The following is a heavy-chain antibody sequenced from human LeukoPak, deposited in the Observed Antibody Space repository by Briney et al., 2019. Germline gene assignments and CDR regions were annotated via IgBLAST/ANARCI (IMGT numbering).Heavy chain of an antibody. CDR3: ARDRGYRWPPSIAFDI. Sequence: SETLSLTCTVSGGSISSGSYYWSWIRQPPGKGLEWIGYIYYSGSTNYNPSLKSRVTISVDTSKNQFSLKLSSVTAADTAVYYCARDRGYRWPPSIAFDIWGQGTMVTVSS. J-gene: IGHJ3*02. V-gene: IGHV4-61*01. D-gene: IGHD6-6*01. CDR2: IYYSGST. CDR1: GGSISSGSYY.